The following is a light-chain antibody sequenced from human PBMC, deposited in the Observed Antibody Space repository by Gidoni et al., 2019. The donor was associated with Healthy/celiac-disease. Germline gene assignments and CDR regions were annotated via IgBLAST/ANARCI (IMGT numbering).Light chain of an antibody. CDR2: GAS. V-gene: IGKV3-20*01. CDR3: QQYSTSWT. CDR1: QSVSNSY. J-gene: IGKJ1*01. Sequence: IVLTQSPGTLSLSPGERTTLSCRASQSVSNSYLAWYQQKPGQAPRLLISGASSRATGIPDRFSGSGSGTDFTLTISRLEPEDFAVYYCQQYSTSWTFGQGTKVEIK.